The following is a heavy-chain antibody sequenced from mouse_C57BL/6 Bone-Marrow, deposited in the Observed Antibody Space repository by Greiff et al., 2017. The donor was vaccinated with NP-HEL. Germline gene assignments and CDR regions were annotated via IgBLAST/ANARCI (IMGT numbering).Heavy chain of an antibody. CDR3: ARNSSYSNYRYAMDY. V-gene: IGHV2-9-1*01. D-gene: IGHD2-5*01. Sequence: VKLVESGPGLVAPSQSLSITCTVSGFSLTSYAISWVRQPPGKGLEWLGVIWTGGGTNYNSALKSRLSISKDNSKSQVFLKMNSLQTDDTARYYCARNSSYSNYRYAMDYWGQGTSVTVSS. J-gene: IGHJ4*01. CDR2: IWTGGGT. CDR1: GFSLTSYA.